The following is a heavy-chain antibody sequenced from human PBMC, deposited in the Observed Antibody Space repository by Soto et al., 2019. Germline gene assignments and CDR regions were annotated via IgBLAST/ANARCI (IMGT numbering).Heavy chain of an antibody. J-gene: IGHJ4*02. CDR1: GYNFATYW. V-gene: IGHV5-51*01. Sequence: GESLKISCKGSGYNFATYWIGWVRQMPGKGLGWMGIIYPHDSDTRYSPSFQGQVTISADKSISTAYLQWSSLKASDTAIYYCARRLDNTLDFWGQGTLVTSPQ. CDR3: ARRLDNTLDF. D-gene: IGHD1-20*01. CDR2: IYPHDSDT.